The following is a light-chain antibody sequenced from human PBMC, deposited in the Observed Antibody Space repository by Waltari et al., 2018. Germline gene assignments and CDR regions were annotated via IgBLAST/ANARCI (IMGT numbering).Light chain of an antibody. J-gene: IGLJ3*02. V-gene: IGLV2-11*01. CDR1: RRDVASHDW. Sequence: QSALTQPRSVSGSPGQSVTIPCTGTRRDVASHDWVSWYQHPQGKAPRLMIYDVSERPSGVPDRFSGSQSGNTASLIISGLQADDEADYYCCSCAGTDTFWVFGGGTKLTVL. CDR3: CSCAGTDTFWV. CDR2: DVS.